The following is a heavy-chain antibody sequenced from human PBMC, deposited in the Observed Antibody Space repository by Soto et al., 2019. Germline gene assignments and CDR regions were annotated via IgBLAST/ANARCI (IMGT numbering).Heavy chain of an antibody. CDR1: GYTFTNYA. D-gene: IGHD2-21*01. CDR3: ARIAAFDY. CDR2: INAGNGNT. Sequence: QVQLVQSGAEVKKPGASVKVSCKASGYTFTNYAMQWVRQAPGQRLEWMGWINAGNGNTKYSPKFRGRVTITRDTSASTVYMELSSLRSEDTAVYYCARIAAFDYWGQGTLVTVSS. J-gene: IGHJ4*02. V-gene: IGHV1-3*01.